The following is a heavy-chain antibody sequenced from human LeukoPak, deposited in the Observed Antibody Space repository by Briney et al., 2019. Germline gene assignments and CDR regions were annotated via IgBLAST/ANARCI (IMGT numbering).Heavy chain of an antibody. V-gene: IGHV1-8*03. Sequence: GASVKVSCKASGYTFTSYDINWVRQATGQGLEWMGWMNPNSGNTGYAQKFQGRVTITRNTSISTAYMELSSLRSEDTAVYYCARGFSILVRGALGYWGQGTLVTVSS. CDR2: MNPNSGNT. D-gene: IGHD3-10*01. J-gene: IGHJ4*02. CDR3: ARGFSILVRGALGY. CDR1: GYTFTSYD.